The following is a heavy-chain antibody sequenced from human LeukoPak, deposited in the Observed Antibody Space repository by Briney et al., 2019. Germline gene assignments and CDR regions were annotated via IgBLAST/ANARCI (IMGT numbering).Heavy chain of an antibody. CDR2: IYAGGSSSA. D-gene: IGHD3-16*01. V-gene: IGHV3-53*04. CDR3: LRQGVGDPPR. CDR1: GFTVSAND. Sequence: GGSLRLSCAASGFTVSANDMSWVRQAPGKGLEWVSLIYAGGSSSAFYADSVKGRFTASRHDSKNTLDLQMNGLRADDTAVYYCLRQGVGDPPRWGQGTLVPVSS. J-gene: IGHJ4*02.